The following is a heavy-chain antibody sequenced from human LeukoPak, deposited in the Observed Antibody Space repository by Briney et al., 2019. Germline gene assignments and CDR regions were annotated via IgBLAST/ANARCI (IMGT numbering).Heavy chain of an antibody. CDR2: ISGGGTRT. D-gene: IGHD4-17*01. J-gene: IGHJ4*02. CDR3: AKGHTDYGTGFDL. CDR1: GFTFTNYA. Sequence: GGSLRLSCAASGFTFTNYAMTWVRQAPGRGLEWVSIISGGGTRTYHIDSVKGRFTISRDNSRNTLYLHMNSLRDEDTAIYFCAKGHTDYGTGFDLWGQGTLVTVSS. V-gene: IGHV3-23*01.